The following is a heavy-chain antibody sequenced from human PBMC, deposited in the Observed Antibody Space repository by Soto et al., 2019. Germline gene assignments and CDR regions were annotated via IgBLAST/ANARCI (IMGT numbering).Heavy chain of an antibody. CDR1: GYRINIDAC. Sequence: SETLSLTCVVSGYRINIDACWGWIRQSPEKGLEWLGSVCHSGTIYYNPSLKSRVTISLDTSKNQFSLSLSSVTAADPALYYCARDVGRYNINRVWFAPWGQGILVTVPS. D-gene: IGHD1-20*01. CDR2: VCHSGTI. CDR3: ARDVGRYNINRVWFAP. V-gene: IGHV4-38-2*02. J-gene: IGHJ5*02.